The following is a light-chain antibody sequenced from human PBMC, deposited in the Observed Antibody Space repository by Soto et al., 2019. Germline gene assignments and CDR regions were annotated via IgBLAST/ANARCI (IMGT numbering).Light chain of an antibody. J-gene: IGKJ1*01. CDR3: QQYNSSWT. CDR1: QSINTW. CDR2: DAF. Sequence: DIQMTQSPSTLSASVGDRVTITSRASQSINTWLAWYQQKPGKAPKLLIYDAFYLERGVPSRFSGSGSGTEFTLTIGSLQPDDLATYYCQQYNSSWTFGQGTKVEI. V-gene: IGKV1-5*01.